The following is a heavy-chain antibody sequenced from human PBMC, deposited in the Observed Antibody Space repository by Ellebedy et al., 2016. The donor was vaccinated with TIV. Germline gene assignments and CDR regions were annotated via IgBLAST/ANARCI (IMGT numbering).Heavy chain of an antibody. CDR3: ARDPGYCKSTSCYNLDFFDF. D-gene: IGHD2-2*02. CDR1: GYSFIGYY. CDR2: INPNTGGT. V-gene: IGHV1-2*02. Sequence: ASAKVSCKASGYSFIGYYLHWVRQAPGQGFEWMGWINPNTGGTDYAQKFQDRVKMTRDTSLTTAYMELSSLRPDDGAVYFCARDPGYCKSTSCYNLDFFDFWGQGTLVTVSS. J-gene: IGHJ4*02.